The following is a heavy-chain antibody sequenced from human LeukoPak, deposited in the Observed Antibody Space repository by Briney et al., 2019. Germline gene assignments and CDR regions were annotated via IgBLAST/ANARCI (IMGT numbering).Heavy chain of an antibody. CDR1: GFTFSSYG. CDR3: ARLYSGWYLTDY. D-gene: IGHD6-19*01. V-gene: IGHV3-30*03. J-gene: IGHJ4*02. Sequence: GGSLRLSCAASGFTFSSYGMHWVRQAPGKGLEWVAVISYDGSNKYYADSVKGRFTISRDNSKNTLYLQMNSLRAEDTAVYYCARLYSGWYLTDYWGQGTLVTVSS. CDR2: ISYDGSNK.